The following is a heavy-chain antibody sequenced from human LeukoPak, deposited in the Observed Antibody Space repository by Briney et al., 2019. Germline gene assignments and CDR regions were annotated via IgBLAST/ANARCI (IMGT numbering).Heavy chain of an antibody. Sequence: GASLKISCKGSGYRFTSYWIGWVRPMPGKGLEWMGIIYPGDSDTRYSPSFQGQVTISADKSISTAYLQWSSLKASDTAMYYCARWTSEYYDILTSIDYWGQGTLVTVSS. CDR3: ARWTSEYYDILTSIDY. CDR1: GYRFTSYW. V-gene: IGHV5-51*01. J-gene: IGHJ4*02. CDR2: IYPGDSDT. D-gene: IGHD3-9*01.